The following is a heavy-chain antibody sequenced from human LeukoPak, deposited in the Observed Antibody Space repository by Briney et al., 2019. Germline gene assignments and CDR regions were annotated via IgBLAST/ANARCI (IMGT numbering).Heavy chain of an antibody. CDR2: IYYSGST. V-gene: IGHV4-4*02. J-gene: IGHJ4*02. Sequence: PSETLSLTCAVSGGSISSSNWWSWVRQPPGKGLEWIGSIYYSGSTYYNPSLKSRVTISVDTSKNQFSLKLSSVTAADTAVYYCARGDMRYSSSWHTRVRSPFDYWGQGTLVTVSS. CDR1: GGSISSSNW. CDR3: ARGDMRYSSSWHTRVRSPFDY. D-gene: IGHD6-13*01.